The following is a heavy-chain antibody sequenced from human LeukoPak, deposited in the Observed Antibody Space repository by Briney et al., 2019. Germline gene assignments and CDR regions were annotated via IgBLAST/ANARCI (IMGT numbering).Heavy chain of an antibody. CDR1: GSTFSDYY. J-gene: IGHJ4*02. V-gene: IGHV3-11*06. CDR3: ARESCSGGSCYYFDY. Sequence: PGGSLRLSCAASGSTFSDYYMSWIRQAPGKGLEWVSYISSSSSYTNYADSVKGRFTISRDNAKNSLYLQMNSLRAEDTAVYYCARESCSGGSCYYFDYWGQGTLVTVSS. CDR2: ISSSSSYT. D-gene: IGHD2-15*01.